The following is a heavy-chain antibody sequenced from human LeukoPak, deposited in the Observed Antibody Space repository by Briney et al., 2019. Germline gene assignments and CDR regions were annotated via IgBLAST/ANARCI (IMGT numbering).Heavy chain of an antibody. Sequence: PGGSLRLSCVASGFNFGDYYMNWIRQSPGKGLEWISYMSSRSGIIYYGGSVKGRFTISRDNAKNSLYLRMNSLRPDDTAVYYCAGGVLEAQGWLQWMGTVYSMDVWGQGTPVTVSS. CDR2: MSSRSGII. CDR1: GFNFGDYY. CDR3: AGGVLEAQGWLQWMGTVYSMDV. J-gene: IGHJ6*02. D-gene: IGHD5-24*01. V-gene: IGHV3-11*01.